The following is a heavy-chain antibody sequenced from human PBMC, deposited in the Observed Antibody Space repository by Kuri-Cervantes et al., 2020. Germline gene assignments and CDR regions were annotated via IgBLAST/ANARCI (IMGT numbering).Heavy chain of an antibody. V-gene: IGHV3-53*01. Sequence: GESLKISCAASGFTISSNYMSWVRQAPGKGLEWVSVFYTGGSTFYADSVKGRFTISRDISKNTLYLHMNNLRAEDTAVYYCAKSLITMIVVAWGQGTLVTVSS. J-gene: IGHJ5*02. CDR3: AKSLITMIVVA. CDR2: FYTGGST. CDR1: GFTISSNY. D-gene: IGHD3-22*01.